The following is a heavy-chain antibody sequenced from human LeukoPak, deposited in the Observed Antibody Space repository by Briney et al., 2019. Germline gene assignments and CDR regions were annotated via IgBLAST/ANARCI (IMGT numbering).Heavy chain of an antibody. Sequence: GGSLRLSCAASGFTFNTYAMAWVRQAPGKGLEWVSSITGNGVSTYYADSVKGRFTISRDNSKSTLYLQMNSLRGDDTAVYHCARDSGSYLHPTDYWGQGTLVTVSS. CDR3: ARDSGSYLHPTDY. D-gene: IGHD1-26*01. V-gene: IGHV3-23*01. CDR2: ITGNGVST. CDR1: GFTFNTYA. J-gene: IGHJ4*02.